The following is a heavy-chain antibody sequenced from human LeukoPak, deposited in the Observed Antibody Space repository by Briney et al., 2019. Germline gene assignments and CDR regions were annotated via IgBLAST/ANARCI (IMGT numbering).Heavy chain of an antibody. CDR1: GFTFSSYG. CDR2: ISSSGSTI. CDR3: AELGITMIGGA. Sequence: GGSLRLSCAASGFTFSSYGMNWVRQAPGKGLEWVSYISSSGSTIYYADSVKGRFTISRDNAKNSLYLQMNSLRAEDTAVYYCAELGITMIGGAWGKGTTVTISS. J-gene: IGHJ6*04. D-gene: IGHD3-10*02. V-gene: IGHV3-48*04.